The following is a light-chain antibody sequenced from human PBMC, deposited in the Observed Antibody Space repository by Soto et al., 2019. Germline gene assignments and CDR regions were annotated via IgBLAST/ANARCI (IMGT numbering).Light chain of an antibody. J-gene: IGKJ5*01. CDR1: QNIGTY. V-gene: IGKV1-39*01. CDR2: ASS. Sequence: DIQMTQSPFSLSASVGDRVTITCRASQNIGTYLNWYQHEAGKAPRLLIYASSSLDTGVPSRFSGRRSGTNFTITISSLQPEDSATYDCQQSYSISITFSQGTRLEIK. CDR3: QQSYSISIT.